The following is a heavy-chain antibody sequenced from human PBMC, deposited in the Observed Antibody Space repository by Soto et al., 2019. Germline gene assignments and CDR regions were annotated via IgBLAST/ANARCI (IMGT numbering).Heavy chain of an antibody. Sequence: SQTLSLTCAISGDSVSSNTAAWNWIRSSPSRGLEWLGRTYYRSNWRHDYAVSVKSRITVNPDTSKNHFSLQLNSVTPDDTAVYYCARGVAGTGFDLWGQGTLVTVAS. CDR1: GDSVSSNTAA. CDR2: TYYRSNWRH. V-gene: IGHV6-1*01. D-gene: IGHD6-19*01. J-gene: IGHJ4*02. CDR3: ARGVAGTGFDL.